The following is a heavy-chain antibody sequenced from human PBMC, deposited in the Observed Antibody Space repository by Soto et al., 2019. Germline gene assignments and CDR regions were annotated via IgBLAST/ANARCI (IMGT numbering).Heavy chain of an antibody. CDR1: GGSIRSSNYY. V-gene: IGHV4-39*02. D-gene: IGHD6-13*01. CDR2: IYHSGST. Sequence: SETLSLTCTVSGGSIRSSNYYWGWIRQPPGKGLEWIGSIYHSGSTHHNPSLKSRVTLSVDTSKNQFSLKVNSVTAADTAVYYCARAPRQTIAAAGSHYYYGMDVWGQGTTVTVSS. CDR3: ARAPRQTIAAAGSHYYYGMDV. J-gene: IGHJ6*02.